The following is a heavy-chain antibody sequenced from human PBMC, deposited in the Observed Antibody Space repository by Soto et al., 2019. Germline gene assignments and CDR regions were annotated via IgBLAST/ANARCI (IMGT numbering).Heavy chain of an antibody. D-gene: IGHD6-13*01. J-gene: IGHJ4*02. CDR2: IYGDGTT. CDR3: ARDFCSTWYVFDY. V-gene: IGHV3-66*01. Sequence: EVQLVQSGGDLVQPGGSLRLSCAVSGITVNTNSMSWVRQAPGQGLEWVSVIYGDGTTYYADSVKGRFTISRDLSKNSLHLQMNSLRGEDTAVYYCARDFCSTWYVFDYWGQGTLVTVSS. CDR1: GITVNTNS.